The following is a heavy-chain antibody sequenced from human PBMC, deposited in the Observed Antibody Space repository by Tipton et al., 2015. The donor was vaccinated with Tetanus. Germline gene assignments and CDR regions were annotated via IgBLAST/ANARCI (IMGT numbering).Heavy chain of an antibody. CDR3: ARDQARGARGWNYFDY. D-gene: IGHD1-26*01. CDR2: IYSSGST. CDR1: GVSISGGRYY. Sequence: TLSLTCTVSGVSISGGRYYWSWIRQRPGKGLEWIGDIYSSGSTYSDPSFKGRVPISVDTSKNQFSLRLNSVTAADTAVYFCARDQARGARGWNYFDYWGLGTLVTVSS. J-gene: IGHJ4*02. V-gene: IGHV4-31*03.